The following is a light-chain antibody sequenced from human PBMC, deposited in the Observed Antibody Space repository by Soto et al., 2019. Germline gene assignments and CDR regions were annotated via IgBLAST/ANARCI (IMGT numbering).Light chain of an antibody. CDR1: QGISNH. J-gene: IGKJ1*01. CDR3: QKYDSAPWT. V-gene: IGKV1-27*01. Sequence: DIQMTQSPSSLSASVGDRVILTCRASQGISNHLAWYQQRPGKVPKLLISAASTLQSGVPSRFSGSGSGTNFTLTISGLQPEDLATYYCQKYDSAPWTFGQGTRVEIK. CDR2: AAS.